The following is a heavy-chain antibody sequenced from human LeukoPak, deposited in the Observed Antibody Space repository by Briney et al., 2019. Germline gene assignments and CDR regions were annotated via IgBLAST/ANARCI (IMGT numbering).Heavy chain of an antibody. V-gene: IGHV1-18*01. CDR3: ARDLGLLAYCGGDCYSPLDY. J-gene: IGHJ4*02. Sequence: ASVKVSCKASGYTFTSYGISWVRQAPGQGLEWMGWISAYNGNTNYAQKLQGRVTMTTDTSTSTAYMELRSLRSDDTAVYYCARDLGLLAYCGGDCYSPLDYWGQGTLVTVSS. D-gene: IGHD2-21*02. CDR2: ISAYNGNT. CDR1: GYTFTSYG.